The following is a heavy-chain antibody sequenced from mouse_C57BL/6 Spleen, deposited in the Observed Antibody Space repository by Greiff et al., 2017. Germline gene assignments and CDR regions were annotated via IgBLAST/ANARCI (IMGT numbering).Heavy chain of an antibody. J-gene: IGHJ4*01. CDR3: AREWLLGDYYAMDY. CDR2: INPYNGGT. Sequence: VQLQQSGPVLVKPGASVKMSCKASGYTFTDYYMNWVKQSHGKSLEWIGVINPYNGGTSYNQKFKGKATLTVDKSSSTAYMELNSLTSEDSAVYYCAREWLLGDYYAMDYWGQGTSVTVSS. D-gene: IGHD2-3*01. V-gene: IGHV1-19*01. CDR1: GYTFTDYY.